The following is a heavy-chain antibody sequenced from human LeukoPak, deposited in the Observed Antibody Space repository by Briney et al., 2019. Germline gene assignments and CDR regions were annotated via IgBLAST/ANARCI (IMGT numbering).Heavy chain of an antibody. V-gene: IGHV3-30*18. CDR1: GFTFSSYG. D-gene: IGHD6-13*01. J-gene: IGHJ3*02. CDR2: ISYDGSNK. Sequence: GGSLRLSCAASGFTFSSYGMHWVRQAPGKGLEWVAVISYDGSNKNYVESVKGRFTISRDNSKNTLFLQMNSLRAEDTAVYYCAKDRITSSWFEAFDMWGQGTMVTVSS. CDR3: AKDRITSSWFEAFDM.